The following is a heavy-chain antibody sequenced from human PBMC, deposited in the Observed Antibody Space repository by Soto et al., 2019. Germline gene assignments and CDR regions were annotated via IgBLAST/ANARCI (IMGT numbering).Heavy chain of an antibody. CDR1: GYTFTSYG. D-gene: IGHD2-21*01. V-gene: IGHV1-18*01. CDR3: ARDTAGYCGGDCYYNWFDP. CDR2: ISAYNGNT. J-gene: IGHJ5*02. Sequence: VASVKVSCKASGYTFTSYGISWVRQAPGQGLEWMGWISAYNGNTNYAQKLQGRVTMTTDTSTSTAYMELRSLRSDDTAVYYCARDTAGYCGGDCYYNWFDPWGQGTLVTVSS.